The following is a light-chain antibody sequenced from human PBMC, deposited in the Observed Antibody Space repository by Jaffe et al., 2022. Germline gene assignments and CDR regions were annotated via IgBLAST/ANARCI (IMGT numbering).Light chain of an antibody. Sequence: DIQLTQSPSFLSASVGDRVTITCRASQGISSYLAWYQQKPGKAPKLLIYAASTLQSGVPSRFSGSGSGTEFTLTISSLQPEDFATYYCQQRYTFGQGTKLEIK. CDR1: QGISSY. J-gene: IGKJ2*01. V-gene: IGKV1-9*01. CDR3: QQRYT. CDR2: AAS.